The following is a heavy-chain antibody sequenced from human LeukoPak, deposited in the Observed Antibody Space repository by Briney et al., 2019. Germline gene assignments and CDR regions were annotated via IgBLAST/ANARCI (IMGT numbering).Heavy chain of an antibody. Sequence: GRSLSLSCAASGFRLEDFAMFWVRQVSGRGLEWVSFIWTGAQLAYADFVEGGFTISRDNAKNSLYLELRGLRPEDTAMYFCAKAIAAESGYDVLDIWGGGTVVSVSS. CDR2: IWTGAQL. J-gene: IGHJ3*02. CDR1: GFRLEDFA. D-gene: IGHD2-2*03. V-gene: IGHV3-9*01. CDR3: AKAIAAESGYDVLDI.